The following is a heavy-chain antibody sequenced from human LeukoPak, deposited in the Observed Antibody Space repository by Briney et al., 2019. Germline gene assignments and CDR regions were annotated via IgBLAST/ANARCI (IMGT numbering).Heavy chain of an antibody. J-gene: IGHJ4*02. Sequence: ASVKVSCKASGGTFSSYAISWVRQAPGQGLEWMGGIIPIFGTANYAQKFQGRVTITADESTSTAYMELSSLRSEDTAVYYCARARSSSSWTGYDFDYWGQGTLVTVSS. V-gene: IGHV1-69*01. D-gene: IGHD6-13*01. CDR2: IIPIFGTA. CDR3: ARARSSSSWTGYDFDY. CDR1: GGTFSSYA.